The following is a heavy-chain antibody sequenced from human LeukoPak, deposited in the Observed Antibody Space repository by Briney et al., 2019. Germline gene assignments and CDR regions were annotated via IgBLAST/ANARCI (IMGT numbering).Heavy chain of an antibody. D-gene: IGHD4/OR15-4a*01. Sequence: ASVKVSCKASGYTFVDYYMHWVRQAPGQGLEWMGWINPNSGGTNYAQKFQGRVTMTRDTSISTAYMDLSRLKSDDTAVYFCAREAGDGATTRVDYYYSHYMDVWGTGTTVTVSS. J-gene: IGHJ6*03. CDR2: INPNSGGT. CDR3: AREAGDGATTRVDYYYSHYMDV. CDR1: GYTFVDYY. V-gene: IGHV1-2*02.